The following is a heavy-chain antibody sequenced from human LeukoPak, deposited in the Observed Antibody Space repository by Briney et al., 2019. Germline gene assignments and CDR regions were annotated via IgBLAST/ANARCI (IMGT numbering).Heavy chain of an antibody. J-gene: IGHJ4*02. CDR3: AREGDGYILDY. Sequence: SETLSLTCAVYGGSFSGYYWSWIRQPPGKGLEWIGYIYYSGSTNYNPPLKSRVTISVDTSKNQFSLKLSSVTAADTAVYYCAREGDGYILDYWGQGTLVTVSS. CDR1: GGSFSGYY. V-gene: IGHV4-59*01. D-gene: IGHD5-12*01. CDR2: IYYSGST.